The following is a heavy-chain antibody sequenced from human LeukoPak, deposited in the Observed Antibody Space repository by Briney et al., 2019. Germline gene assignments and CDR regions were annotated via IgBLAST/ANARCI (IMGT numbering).Heavy chain of an antibody. CDR3: ARGFMVRGVTTFDY. CDR2: IYYSGST. Sequence: PSETLSLTCTVSGGSISSGDYYWTWIRQHPGTGLEWIGYIYYSGSTYYNPSLKSRVTISVVTSKNQFSLKLSSVTAADTAVYYCARGFMVRGVTTFDYWGQGTLVTVSS. D-gene: IGHD3-10*01. V-gene: IGHV4-31*03. CDR1: GGSISSGDYY. J-gene: IGHJ4*02.